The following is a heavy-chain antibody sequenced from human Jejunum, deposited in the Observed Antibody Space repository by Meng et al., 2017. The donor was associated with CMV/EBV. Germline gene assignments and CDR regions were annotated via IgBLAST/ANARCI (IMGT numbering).Heavy chain of an antibody. J-gene: IGHJ6*02. Sequence: SGSRGSYFWSWIRQPPGRGLEWIGYVEYTGSTNYNPSLKSRVIISVDTYKNQFSLKLRSVSAADTAVYYCARGEKRSQYYYGLDVWGQGTTVTVSS. CDR2: VEYTGST. V-gene: IGHV4-61*01. D-gene: IGHD1-26*01. CDR1: SGSRGSYF. CDR3: ARGEKRSQYYYGLDV.